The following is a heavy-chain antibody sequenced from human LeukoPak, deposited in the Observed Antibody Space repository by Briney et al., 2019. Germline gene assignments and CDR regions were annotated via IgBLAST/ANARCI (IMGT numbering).Heavy chain of an antibody. Sequence: SETLSLTCTVSGGSLSSSSYYWGWIRQPPGTGLEWIGSIYYSGSTYYNPSLKSRVTISVDTSKNQFSLKLSSVTPADTAVYYCARTHYDSSGYANIFDYWGQGTLVTVCS. CDR3: ARTHYDSSGYANIFDY. V-gene: IGHV4-39*01. D-gene: IGHD3-22*01. CDR1: GGSLSSSSYY. J-gene: IGHJ4*02. CDR2: IYYSGST.